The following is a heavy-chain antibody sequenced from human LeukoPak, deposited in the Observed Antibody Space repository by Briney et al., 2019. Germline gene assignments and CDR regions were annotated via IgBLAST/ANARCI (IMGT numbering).Heavy chain of an antibody. D-gene: IGHD4-17*01. CDR1: GGTFSSYA. V-gene: IGHV1-69*01. CDR2: IIPIFGTA. Sequence: SVKVSCKASGGTFSSYAISWVRQAPGQGLEWMGGIIPIFGTANYAQKFQDRVTITADESTSTAYMELSSLRSEDTAVYYCARDEGRGLSYGDYPFDYWGQGTLVTVSS. CDR3: ARDEGRGLSYGDYPFDY. J-gene: IGHJ4*02.